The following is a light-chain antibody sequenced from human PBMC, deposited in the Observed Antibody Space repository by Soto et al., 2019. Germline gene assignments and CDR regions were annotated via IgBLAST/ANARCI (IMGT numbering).Light chain of an antibody. V-gene: IGKV1-5*01. Sequence: DRVTITCRASHSISSWLAWYQQKPGKAPKFLIYDASSLESGVPSRFSGSGSGTEFTLTISSLQPDDFATYYCQQYNSYHTFGQGTRLEIK. CDR2: DAS. J-gene: IGKJ5*01. CDR3: QQYNSYHT. CDR1: HSISSW.